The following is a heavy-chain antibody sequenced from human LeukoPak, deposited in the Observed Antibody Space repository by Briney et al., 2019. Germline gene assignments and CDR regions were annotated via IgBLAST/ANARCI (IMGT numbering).Heavy chain of an antibody. CDR1: GGSFSGYY. CDR3: AVIAVAGRRRFDY. D-gene: IGHD6-19*01. CDR2: INHSGST. V-gene: IGHV4-34*01. Sequence: SETLSLTCAVYGGSFSGYYWSWIRQPPGKGLEWIGEINHSGSTNYNPSLKSRVTISVDMSKNQFSLKLSSVTAADTAVYYCAVIAVAGRRRFDYWGQGTLVTVSS. J-gene: IGHJ4*02.